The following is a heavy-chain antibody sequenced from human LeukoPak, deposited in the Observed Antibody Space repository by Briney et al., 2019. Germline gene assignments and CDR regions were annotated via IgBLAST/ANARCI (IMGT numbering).Heavy chain of an antibody. D-gene: IGHD5-12*01. V-gene: IGHV4-59*01. CDR2: IYYSGST. J-gene: IGHJ6*02. CDR1: GGSISSYY. CDR3: ARSRGYSGYELPYYYGMDV. Sequence: SETLSLTCTVSGGSISSYYWSWIRQPPGKGLEWIGYIYYSGSTNYNPSLKSRVTISVDTSKNQFPLKLSSVTAADTAVYYCARSRGYSGYELPYYYGMDVWGQGTTVTVSS.